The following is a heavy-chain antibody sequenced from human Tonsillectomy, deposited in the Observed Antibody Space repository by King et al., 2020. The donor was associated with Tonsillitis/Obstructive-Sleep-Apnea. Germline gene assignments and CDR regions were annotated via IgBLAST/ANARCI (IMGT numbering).Heavy chain of an antibody. CDR3: AREVFGEYRWNGMDV. CDR1: GDTFSSYA. Sequence: QLVQSGAEVKKPGSSVKVSCKASGDTFSSYAISWVRQAPGQGLEWMGGIIPILSITNYAQKFQGRVTITAEESTSTAYMELSSLRSEDTAVYYCAREVFGEYRWNGMDVWGQGTTVTVSS. V-gene: IGHV1-69*10. CDR2: IIPILSIT. J-gene: IGHJ6*02. D-gene: IGHD2-8*02.